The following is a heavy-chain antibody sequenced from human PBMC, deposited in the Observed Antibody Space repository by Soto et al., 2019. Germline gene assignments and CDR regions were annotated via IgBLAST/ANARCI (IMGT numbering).Heavy chain of an antibody. CDR2: IWYDGSKT. CDR1: GFSFSTYG. J-gene: IGHJ4*02. CDR3: LRDVGINGSYNYDY. D-gene: IGHD1-20*01. Sequence: GGSLRLSCAASGFSFSTYGMHWVRQAPGKGLEWVAVIWYDGSKTYYADSVKGRFTISRDSSKNTLYLQMNSLRPEDTAVYYCLRDVGINGSYNYDYWGQGALVTVSS. V-gene: IGHV3-33*08.